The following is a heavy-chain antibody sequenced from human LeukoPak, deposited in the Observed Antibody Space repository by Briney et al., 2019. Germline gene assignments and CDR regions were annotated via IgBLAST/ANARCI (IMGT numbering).Heavy chain of an antibody. CDR1: GYTFTGYY. V-gene: IGHV1-2*02. Sequence: ASVKVSCKASGYTFTGYYLHRVRQAPGQGLEWMGWINPNSGGTNYAQKFQGRVTMTRDTSISTAYMELSRLRYDDTAVFYCARFPAGGVVIRKYYFDYWGQGTLVTVSS. D-gene: IGHD3-3*01. CDR2: INPNSGGT. J-gene: IGHJ4*02. CDR3: ARFPAGGVVIRKYYFDY.